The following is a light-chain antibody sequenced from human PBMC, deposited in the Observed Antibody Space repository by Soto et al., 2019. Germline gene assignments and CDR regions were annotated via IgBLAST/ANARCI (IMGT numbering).Light chain of an antibody. CDR2: AAS. CDR1: QSVSSSY. Sequence: EIVLTQSPGTLSLSPGERATLSCRASQSVSSSYLAWYQQKPGQAPRLLIYAASSRATGIPDRFSGSGSGTDFTLTINRLEPEEFAVYYCQQYGSSITFGQGTRLEIK. J-gene: IGKJ5*01. CDR3: QQYGSSIT. V-gene: IGKV3-20*01.